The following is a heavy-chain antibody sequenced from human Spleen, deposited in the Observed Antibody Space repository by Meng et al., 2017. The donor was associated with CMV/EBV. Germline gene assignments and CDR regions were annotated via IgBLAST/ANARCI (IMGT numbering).Heavy chain of an antibody. J-gene: IGHJ6*02. Sequence: LSCAISGDSVSSSSSAWNWIRQSPSRGLEWLGRTYYRPKWYNDYAVSVKSRITINPDTSKNQFSLQLNSVTPEDTAVYYCAYQLLYSYYYYGTDVWGQGTTVTVSS. V-gene: IGHV6-1*01. CDR1: GDSVSSSSSA. CDR3: AYQLLYSYYYYGTDV. CDR2: TYYRPKWYN. D-gene: IGHD2-2*02.